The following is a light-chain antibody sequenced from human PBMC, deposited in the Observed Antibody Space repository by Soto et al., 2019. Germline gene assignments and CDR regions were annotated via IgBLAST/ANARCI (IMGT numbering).Light chain of an antibody. CDR3: QSYDSSPSGYV. J-gene: IGLJ1*01. Sequence: NFMLTQPHSVSESPGKTVTISCTRSSGSIASNYVQWYQQRPGSAPTTVIYEDNQRPSGVPDRFSGSIDSSSNSASLTISGLKTEDEADYYCQSYDSSPSGYVFGTGTKLTVL. V-gene: IGLV6-57*04. CDR1: SGSIASNY. CDR2: EDN.